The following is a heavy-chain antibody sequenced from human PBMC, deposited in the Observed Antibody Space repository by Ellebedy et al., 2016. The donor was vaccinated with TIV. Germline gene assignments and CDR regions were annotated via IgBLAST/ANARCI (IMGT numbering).Heavy chain of an antibody. Sequence: GESLKISCAAPGFTFSEYGMHWVRQAPGKGLEWVAVISNDGIYKYYGDSVKGRFTISRDNSKNTLYLQMNSLSADDTDVYFSANLDLTGVYNGFDYWGQGTLVTVSS. D-gene: IGHD3-9*01. CDR3: ANLDLTGVYNGFDY. CDR2: ISNDGIYK. J-gene: IGHJ4*02. V-gene: IGHV3-30*18. CDR1: GFTFSEYG.